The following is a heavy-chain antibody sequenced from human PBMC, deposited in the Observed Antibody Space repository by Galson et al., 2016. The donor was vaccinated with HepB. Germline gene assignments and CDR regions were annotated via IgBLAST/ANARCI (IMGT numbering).Heavy chain of an antibody. V-gene: IGHV3-23*01. J-gene: IGHJ3*02. CDR3: AKEGRDILTGYYNGDAFDI. D-gene: IGHD3-9*01. CDR2: ISGSGGST. Sequence: SLRLSCAAAEFAFSSYAMSWVRQAPGKGLEWVSAISGSGGSTYYADSVKGRFTISRDNSKNTLYLQMNSLRAEDTAVYYCAKEGRDILTGYYNGDAFDIWGQGTMVTVSS. CDR1: EFAFSSYA.